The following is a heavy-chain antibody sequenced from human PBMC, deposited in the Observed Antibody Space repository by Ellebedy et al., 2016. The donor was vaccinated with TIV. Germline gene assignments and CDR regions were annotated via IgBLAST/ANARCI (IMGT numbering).Heavy chain of an antibody. CDR1: GFTFSNYA. CDR3: ARADCNTISCQKTIDY. CDR2: ISSDGSDK. D-gene: IGHD2/OR15-2a*01. J-gene: IGHJ4*02. Sequence: GESLKISCAASGFTFSNYAMHWVRQAPGKGLEWVAVISSDGSDKYYTDSVKGRFTVSRDDSKNTLYLQMNSLTEDDTAVYYCARADCNTISCQKTIDYWGQGALVTVSS. V-gene: IGHV3-30*04.